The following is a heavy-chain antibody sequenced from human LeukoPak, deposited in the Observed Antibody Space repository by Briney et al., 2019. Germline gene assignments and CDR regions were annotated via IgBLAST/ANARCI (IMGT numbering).Heavy chain of an antibody. CDR1: GFTFSDYY. V-gene: IGHV3-23*01. Sequence: GGSLRLSCAASGFTFSDYYMSWIRQAPGKGLEWVSAISGSGGSTYYADSVKGRFTISRDNSKNTLYLQMNSLRAEDTAVYYCAKDHSGWYPTWGQGTLVTVSS. J-gene: IGHJ5*02. CDR3: AKDHSGWYPT. CDR2: ISGSGGST. D-gene: IGHD6-19*01.